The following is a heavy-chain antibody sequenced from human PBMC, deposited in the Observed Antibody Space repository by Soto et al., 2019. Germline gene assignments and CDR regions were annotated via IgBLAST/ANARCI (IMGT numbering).Heavy chain of an antibody. J-gene: IGHJ4*02. CDR3: ARAIGNQIDY. D-gene: IGHD1-1*01. Sequence: GASVKVSCKASGGTFSSYGISWVRQAPGQGLEWMGGTIPVFGTSNYAQKFQGRLTLTADESTSTAYMELISLRPEDTAVYYCARAIGNQIDYWGLGTLVTVSS. V-gene: IGHV1-69*13. CDR1: GGTFSSYG. CDR2: TIPVFGTS.